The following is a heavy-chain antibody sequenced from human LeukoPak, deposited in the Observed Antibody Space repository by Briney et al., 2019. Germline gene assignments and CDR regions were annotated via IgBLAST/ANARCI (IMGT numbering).Heavy chain of an antibody. Sequence: PGGSLRLSCAASEFTLKIYQMHWVRQAPGNGLEWLSVISHDGSDKNNADSVKGRFIISRDNSKNTIYLQLNSLRPEDTAMYYCAREGVQTTVDAFDIWGLGTMVIVSS. CDR3: AREGVQTTVDAFDI. V-gene: IGHV3-30*04. J-gene: IGHJ3*02. CDR1: EFTLKIYQ. D-gene: IGHD4-17*01. CDR2: ISHDGSDK.